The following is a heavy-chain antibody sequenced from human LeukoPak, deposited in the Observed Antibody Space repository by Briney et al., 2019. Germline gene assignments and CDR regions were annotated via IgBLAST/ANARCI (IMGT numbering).Heavy chain of an antibody. J-gene: IGHJ4*02. V-gene: IGHV3-48*01. CDR3: GRSSYSSSGGAPDC. Sequence: GGSLRLSCAASGFTFSSYSMNWVRQAPGKGLEWVSYISSSSSTIYYADSVKGRFTISRDNAKNSLYLQMNSLRAEDTAVYYCGRSSYSSSGGAPDCWGQGTLVTVSS. D-gene: IGHD6-6*01. CDR2: ISSSSSTI. CDR1: GFTFSSYS.